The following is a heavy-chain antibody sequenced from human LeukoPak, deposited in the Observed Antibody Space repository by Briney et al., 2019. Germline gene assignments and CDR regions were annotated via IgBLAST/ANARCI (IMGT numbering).Heavy chain of an antibody. J-gene: IGHJ4*02. V-gene: IGHV3-23*01. CDR1: GFTVSSNY. D-gene: IGHD2-2*02. CDR3: AKEWGSYKSSWYTF. Sequence: GGSLRLSCAASGFTVSSNYMSWVRQAPGKGLEWVSGISGSGGSTYLADSVKGRFTISRDNSNNTLYLQMNSLRAEDTAVYYCAKEWGSYKSSWYTFWGQGTLVAVSS. CDR2: ISGSGGST.